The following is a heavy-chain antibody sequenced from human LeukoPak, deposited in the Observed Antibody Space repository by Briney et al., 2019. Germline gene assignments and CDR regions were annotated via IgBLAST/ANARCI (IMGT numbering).Heavy chain of an antibody. CDR3: ARREFRMVRGVANFDY. Sequence: GESLKISCKGSGYSFTSYWIGWVRQMPGKGLEWMGIIYPGDSDTRYSPSFQGQVTISADKSISTAYLQWSSLKASDTAMYYCARREFRMVRGVANFDYWGQGTLVTVSS. D-gene: IGHD3-10*01. V-gene: IGHV5-51*01. CDR2: IYPGDSDT. J-gene: IGHJ4*02. CDR1: GYSFTSYW.